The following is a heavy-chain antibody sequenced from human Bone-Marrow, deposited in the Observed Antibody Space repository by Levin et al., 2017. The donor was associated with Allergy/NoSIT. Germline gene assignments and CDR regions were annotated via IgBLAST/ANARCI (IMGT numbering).Heavy chain of an antibody. V-gene: IGHV1-58*01. D-gene: IGHD3-22*01. CDR1: GFTFRVAA. Sequence: ASVKVSCKASGFTFRVAAVQWVREVRGQRLEWIGWIVVGSGELVFAPKFQERVTITRDMSTTTVNMELRSLTSEDTAVYYCAAETSYSYDASGPLSYGMDVWGQGTTVTVSS. J-gene: IGHJ6*02. CDR2: IVVGSGEL. CDR3: AAETSYSYDASGPLSYGMDV.